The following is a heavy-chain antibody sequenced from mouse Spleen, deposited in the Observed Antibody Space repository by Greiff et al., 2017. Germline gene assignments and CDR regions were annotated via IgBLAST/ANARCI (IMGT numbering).Heavy chain of an antibody. V-gene: IGHV5-9-3*01. J-gene: IGHJ1*01. CDR1: GFTFSSYA. Sequence: EVQLVESGGGLVKLGGSLKLSCAASGFTFSSYAMSWVRQTPEKRLEWVATISSGGGNTYYPDSVKGRFTISRDNAKNTLYLQMSSLKSEDTAMYYCARPGTVVYWYFDVWGAGTTVTVSS. CDR2: ISSGGGNT. CDR3: ARPGTVVYWYFDV. D-gene: IGHD1-1*01.